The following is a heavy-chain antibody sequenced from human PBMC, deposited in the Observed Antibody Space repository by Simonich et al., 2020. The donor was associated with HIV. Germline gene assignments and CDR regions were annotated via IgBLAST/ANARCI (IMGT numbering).Heavy chain of an antibody. CDR3: ARAPDYGANVYFDY. CDR2: INHRGST. Sequence: QVHLQQWGAGLLKPSETLSLTCAVYGGSFSGYYWNGIRQPPGKGLEWIGEINHRGSTDYNSTLKSRVTISGDTSKNQFSLKMTSVTAADTAVYYCARAPDYGANVYFDYWGQGTLVTVSS. CDR1: GGSFSGYY. V-gene: IGHV4-34*01. D-gene: IGHD4-17*01. J-gene: IGHJ4*02.